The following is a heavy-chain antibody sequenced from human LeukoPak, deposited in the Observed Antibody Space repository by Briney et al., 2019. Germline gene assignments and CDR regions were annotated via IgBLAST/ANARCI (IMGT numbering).Heavy chain of an antibody. V-gene: IGHV4-39*07. CDR1: GGSISSSSYY. D-gene: IGHD6-13*01. J-gene: IGHJ4*02. CDR3: ARKSIAVAGRKPYDY. CDR2: IDHSGRT. Sequence: SETLSLTCTVSGGSISSSSYYWSWIRQPPGKGLEWIGEIDHSGRTNSNPSLKSRVTISVDMSKNQFSLRLSSVTAADTAVYYCARKSIAVAGRKPYDYWDQGTLVTVSS.